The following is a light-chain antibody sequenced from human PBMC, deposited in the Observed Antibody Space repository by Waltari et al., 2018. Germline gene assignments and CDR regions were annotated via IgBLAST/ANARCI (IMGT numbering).Light chain of an antibody. J-gene: IGKJ4*01. CDR1: QSVSRDY. CDR2: GAS. Sequence: ETVLAQSPGTLSWSLGDSATLSCRASQSVSRDYLSCYQQKPGQAPRLVIYGASSRATGIPARFSGSGSGTDFTLTITRLEPEDFAVYYCQQRSNWPTFGGGTKVEIK. CDR3: QQRSNWPT. V-gene: IGKV3D-20*02.